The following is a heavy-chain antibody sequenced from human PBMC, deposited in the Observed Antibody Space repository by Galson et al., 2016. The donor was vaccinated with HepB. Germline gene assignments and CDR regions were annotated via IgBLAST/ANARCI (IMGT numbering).Heavy chain of an antibody. CDR2: IGGSSGGT. J-gene: IGHJ3*02. V-gene: IGHV3-23*01. D-gene: IGHD3-16*01. Sequence: LRLSCAASGFTFSSYAMGWVRQAPGKGLEWVSVIGGSSGGTYYAGSVKGRFTISRDNSKNTLFLQMNSLRAEDTAVYYCLRGRLGMGIFDIWGQGTMVTVSA. CDR3: LRGRLGMGIFDI. CDR1: GFTFSSYA.